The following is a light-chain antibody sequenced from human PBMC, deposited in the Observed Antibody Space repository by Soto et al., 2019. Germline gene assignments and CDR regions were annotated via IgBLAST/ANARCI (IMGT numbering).Light chain of an antibody. CDR1: SSDVGGYNY. J-gene: IGLJ1*01. V-gene: IGLV2-14*01. CDR3: SSYTISSTSHLYV. Sequence: QSALTQPASVSGSPGQSITISCTGTSSDVGGYNYVSWYQQHPGRAPKLMIYEVSNRPSGVSNRFSGSKSGNTASLTISELQTEDEADYYCSSYTISSTSHLYVFGTGTKVTVL. CDR2: EVS.